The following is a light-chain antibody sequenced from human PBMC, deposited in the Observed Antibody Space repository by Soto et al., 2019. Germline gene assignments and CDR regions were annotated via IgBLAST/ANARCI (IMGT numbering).Light chain of an antibody. J-gene: IGLJ3*02. CDR3: CSYGGYFWV. CDR2: DVT. V-gene: IGLV2-11*01. CDR1: SSDVGGYDY. Sequence: QPVLTQPRSVSGSPGQSVTISCTGTSSDVGGYDYVSWFQHHPGKVPKLMTYDVTKRPSGVPDRFSASKSGNTASLTISGLQAEDEADYYCCSYGGYFWVFGGGTKLTVL.